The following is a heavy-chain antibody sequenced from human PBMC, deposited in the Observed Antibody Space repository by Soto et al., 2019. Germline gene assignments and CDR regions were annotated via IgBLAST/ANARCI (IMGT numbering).Heavy chain of an antibody. J-gene: IGHJ5*02. CDR1: GGSISSSSYY. D-gene: IGHD6-6*01. Sequence: QLQLQESGPGLVKPSETLSLTCTVSGGSISSSSYYWGWIRQPPGKGLEWIGSIYYSGSTYYNPSLKSRVTISVDTSKNQFSLKLSSVTAADTAVYYCAGHRSSSQWFDPWGQGTLVTVSS. CDR2: IYYSGST. CDR3: AGHRSSSQWFDP. V-gene: IGHV4-39*01.